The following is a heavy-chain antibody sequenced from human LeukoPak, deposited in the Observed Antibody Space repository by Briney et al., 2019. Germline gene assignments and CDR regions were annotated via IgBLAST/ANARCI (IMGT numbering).Heavy chain of an antibody. Sequence: GGSLRLSCAASGFTFNSYSLSWVRQAPGKGLEWVSGITSSGGSTYYADSVKGRFTISRDNSKNTLYLQMNSLRAEDTAIYYCAKYLRDFDYWGQGTLVTVSS. CDR2: ITSSGGST. CDR1: GFTFNSYS. D-gene: IGHD3-9*01. J-gene: IGHJ4*02. CDR3: AKYLRDFDY. V-gene: IGHV3-23*01.